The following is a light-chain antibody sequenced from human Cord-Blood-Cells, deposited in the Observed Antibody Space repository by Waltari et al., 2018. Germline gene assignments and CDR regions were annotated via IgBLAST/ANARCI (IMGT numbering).Light chain of an antibody. J-gene: IGLJ3*02. CDR2: EVS. CDR3: SSYAGSNNWV. Sequence: QSALTQPPSASGSPGQSVTISCTGTSRAVGGYNYVSWYQQHPGNAPKLMLYEVSKRPSGVPVRFSGSKSGNTASLTVSGLQAEDEADYYCSSYAGSNNWVFGGGTKLTVL. CDR1: SRAVGGYNY. V-gene: IGLV2-8*01.